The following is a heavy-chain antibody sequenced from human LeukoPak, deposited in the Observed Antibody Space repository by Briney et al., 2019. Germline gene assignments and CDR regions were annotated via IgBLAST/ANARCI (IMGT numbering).Heavy chain of an antibody. CDR2: IHGGATT. J-gene: IGHJ4*02. CDR3: AKDGYCDSTSCQFDF. Sequence: GRCLSLSCPASALTLSTSTFSWVSHAPGGGREWVSAIHGGATTYYADSAKGRFAISRDNSKNALSLHMASLTAEDTAIYFCAKDGYCDSTSCQFDFWGQGTLVTVSS. CDR1: ALTLSTST. V-gene: IGHV3-23*01. D-gene: IGHD2-2*03.